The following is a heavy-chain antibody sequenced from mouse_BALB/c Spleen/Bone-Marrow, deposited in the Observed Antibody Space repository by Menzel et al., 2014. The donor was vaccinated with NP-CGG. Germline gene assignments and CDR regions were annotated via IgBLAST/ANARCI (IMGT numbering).Heavy chain of an antibody. J-gene: IGHJ1*01. Sequence: EVQLQQSGGGLVQSGGSLKLSCAASGFDFSRYWMSWVRQAPGKGLEWIGEINPESSTINYTPSLKDKFIISRDNAKNTLYLQMSKVRSEDTALYYCARLNYYGNLFVWGAGTTVTVSS. CDR2: INPESSTI. V-gene: IGHV4-1*02. CDR1: GFDFSRYW. CDR3: ARLNYYGNLFV. D-gene: IGHD1-1*01.